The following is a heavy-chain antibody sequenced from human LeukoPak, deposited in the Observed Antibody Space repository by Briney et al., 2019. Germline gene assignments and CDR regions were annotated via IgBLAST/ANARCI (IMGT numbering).Heavy chain of an antibody. CDR1: GFTFSSYW. Sequence: GGSLRLSCAASGFTFSSYWMSWVRQAPGKGLEWVANIKQDGSEKYYVDSVKGRFTISRDNAKNSLYLQMNSLRAEDTAVYYCARVPLEWLFRWFDPWGQGTLVTVSS. CDR2: IKQDGSEK. J-gene: IGHJ5*02. D-gene: IGHD3-3*01. CDR3: ARVPLEWLFRWFDP. V-gene: IGHV3-7*01.